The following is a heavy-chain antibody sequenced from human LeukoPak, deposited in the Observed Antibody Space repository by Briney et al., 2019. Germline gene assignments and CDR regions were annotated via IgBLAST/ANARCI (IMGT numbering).Heavy chain of an antibody. D-gene: IGHD6-13*01. V-gene: IGHV3-64D*06. CDR3: VPRIPYSSSWSTFDY. J-gene: IGHJ4*02. CDR2: ISSNGGST. CDR1: GFTFSSYA. Sequence: GGSLRLSCSASGFTFSSYAMHWVRQAPGKGLEYVSAISSNGGSTYYADSVKGRLTISRDNSKNTLYLQMSSLRAEDTAVYYCVPRIPYSSSWSTFDYWGQGTLVTVSS.